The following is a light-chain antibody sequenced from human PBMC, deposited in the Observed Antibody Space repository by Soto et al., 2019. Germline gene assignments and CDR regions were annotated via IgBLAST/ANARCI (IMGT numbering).Light chain of an antibody. Sequence: EIVLTQSPATLSLSPGEIATLSCRASQSLSSYLAWYQQKPGQAPRLLIYDVSNRATGIPARFSGSGSGTDFTLTISSLEPEDFAVYYCQQRSNWTRTFGQGTKLEIK. CDR3: QQRSNWTRT. CDR1: QSLSSY. CDR2: DVS. J-gene: IGKJ2*01. V-gene: IGKV3-11*01.